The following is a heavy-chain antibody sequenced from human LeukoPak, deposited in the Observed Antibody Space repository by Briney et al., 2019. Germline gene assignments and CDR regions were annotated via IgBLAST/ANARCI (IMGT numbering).Heavy chain of an antibody. CDR3: ARGFGRIAAAGTAMDY. J-gene: IGHJ4*02. V-gene: IGHV3-30*04. Sequence: GGSLRLSCAASGFTFSSYAMHWVRQAPGKGLGWVAVISYDGSNKYYADSVKGRFTISRDNSKNTLYLQMNSLRAEDTAVYYCARGFGRIAAAGTAMDYWGQGTLVTVSS. D-gene: IGHD6-13*01. CDR1: GFTFSSYA. CDR2: ISYDGSNK.